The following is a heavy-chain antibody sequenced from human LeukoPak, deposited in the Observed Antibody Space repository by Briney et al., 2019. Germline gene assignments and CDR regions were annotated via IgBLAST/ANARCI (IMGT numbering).Heavy chain of an antibody. CDR2: IKYDGSEK. V-gene: IGHV3-7*01. CDR1: GFTFSSYW. D-gene: IGHD2-15*01. Sequence: GGSLRLSCAASGFTFSSYWMSWVRQAPGKGLESVAYIKYDGSEKSYVDSVKGRFTISRDNAKNSLFLQMNSLRAEDTAVYYCASRAAYFDYWGQGTLVTVSS. J-gene: IGHJ4*02. CDR3: ASRAAYFDY.